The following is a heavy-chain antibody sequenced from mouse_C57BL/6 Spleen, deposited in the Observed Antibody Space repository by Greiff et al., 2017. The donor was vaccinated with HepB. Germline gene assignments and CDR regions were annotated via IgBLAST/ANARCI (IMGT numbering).Heavy chain of an antibody. CDR2: INPNNGGT. CDR3: ARDDYSNYVLFAY. V-gene: IGHV1-26*01. CDR1: GYTFTDYY. Sequence: EVQLQQSGPELVKPGASVKISCKASGYTFTDYYMNWVKQSHGKSLEWIGDINPNNGGTSYNQKFKGKATLTVDKSSSTAYMELRSLTSEDSAVYYCARDDYSNYVLFAYWGQGTLVTVSA. D-gene: IGHD2-5*01. J-gene: IGHJ3*01.